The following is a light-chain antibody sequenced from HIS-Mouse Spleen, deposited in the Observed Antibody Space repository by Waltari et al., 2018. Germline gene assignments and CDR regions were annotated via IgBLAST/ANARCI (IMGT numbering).Light chain of an antibody. V-gene: IGLV3-10*01. CDR3: YSTDSSGNHRV. Sequence: SYELTQPPSVSVSPGQTARITCSGDALPKKYAYWYQQKSGQAPVLVIYEDSKRPSGIPERFSGSSSGTMATLTISGPQVEDEADYYCYSTDSSGNHRVFGGGTKL. J-gene: IGLJ2*01. CDR1: ALPKKY. CDR2: EDS.